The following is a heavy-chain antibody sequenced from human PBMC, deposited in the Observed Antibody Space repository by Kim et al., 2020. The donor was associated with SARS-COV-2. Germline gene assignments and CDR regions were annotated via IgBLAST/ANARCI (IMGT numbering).Heavy chain of an antibody. D-gene: IGHD6-19*01. Sequence: GGSLRLSCAASGFTFSSYWMTWVRQAPGTGLEWVANIKHDGNQKYYVDSVKGRFNISRDNAKNSLYLQMNSLRAEDTAVYYCARDGDLYSSGKDAFDIWGQGTMVTVSS. CDR2: IKHDGNQK. J-gene: IGHJ3*02. CDR1: GFTFSSYW. V-gene: IGHV3-7*01. CDR3: ARDGDLYSSGKDAFDI.